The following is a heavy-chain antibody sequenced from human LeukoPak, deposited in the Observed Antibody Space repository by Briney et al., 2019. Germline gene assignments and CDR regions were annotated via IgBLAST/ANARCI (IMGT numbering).Heavy chain of an antibody. CDR1: GYTFTSYG. D-gene: IGHD6-13*01. CDR2: ISAYNGNT. CDR3: ARVSQMVWWFDP. J-gene: IGHJ5*02. Sequence: ASVKVSCKASGYTFTSYGISWVRQAPGQGLERMGWISAYNGNTNYAQKLQGRVTMTTDTSTSTAYMELRSLRSDDTAVYYCARVSQMVWWFDPWGQGTLVTVSS. V-gene: IGHV1-18*01.